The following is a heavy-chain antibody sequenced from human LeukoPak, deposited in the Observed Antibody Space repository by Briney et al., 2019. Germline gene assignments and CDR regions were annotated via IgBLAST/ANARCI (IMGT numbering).Heavy chain of an antibody. V-gene: IGHV4-59*02. Sequence: SETLSLTCTISDGSVSSYYWNWIRQSPGKGLEWIGHIHYSGSTHYNPSLQSRVSISIDTSKKHFSLNLRSVTAVDTAVYYCARWGHFDTSGYFVVDYWGQGTLVTVSS. CDR1: DGSVSSYY. CDR2: IHYSGST. CDR3: ARWGHFDTSGYFVVDY. J-gene: IGHJ4*02. D-gene: IGHD3-22*01.